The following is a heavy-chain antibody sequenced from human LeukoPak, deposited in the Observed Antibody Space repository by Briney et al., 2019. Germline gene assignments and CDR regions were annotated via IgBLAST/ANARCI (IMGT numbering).Heavy chain of an antibody. V-gene: IGHV3-23*01. D-gene: IGHD6-19*01. Sequence: GGSLRLSCAADGFTFSKYGMSWVRQAPGKGLEWVSAISGGGDGTYYADSVKGRFTISRDNSKNTLYLQMNTLRAEDTAVYYCAKPYILVAGTDWFDPWGQGTLVTVSS. J-gene: IGHJ5*02. CDR2: ISGGGDGT. CDR3: AKPYILVAGTDWFDP. CDR1: GFTFSKYG.